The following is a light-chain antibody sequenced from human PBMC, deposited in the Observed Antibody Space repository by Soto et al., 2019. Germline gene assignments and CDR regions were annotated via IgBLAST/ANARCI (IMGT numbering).Light chain of an antibody. J-gene: IGKJ4*01. CDR2: DAS. V-gene: IGKV1-33*01. Sequence: DIQMTQSPSTLSASVGDTVTITCRASQDISNYLNWYQQKPGKAPKLLIYDASNLETGVPSRFSGSGSVTDFTFTISSLQPEDIATYYCQQYDNLPLTFGGGTKVDIK. CDR3: QQYDNLPLT. CDR1: QDISNY.